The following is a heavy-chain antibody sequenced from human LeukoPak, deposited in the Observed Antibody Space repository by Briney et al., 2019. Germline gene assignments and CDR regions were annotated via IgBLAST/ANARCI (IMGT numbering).Heavy chain of an antibody. Sequence: GGSLRLSCAASGFTFSNAWMSWVRQAPGKGLEWVGRIKSKTDGGTTDYAAPVKGRFTISRDDSKNTLYLQMNSLKTEDTAVYYCTTELLVGATTDYWSQGTLVTVSS. V-gene: IGHV3-15*01. CDR2: IKSKTDGGTT. D-gene: IGHD1-26*01. CDR1: GFTFSNAW. CDR3: TTELLVGATTDY. J-gene: IGHJ4*02.